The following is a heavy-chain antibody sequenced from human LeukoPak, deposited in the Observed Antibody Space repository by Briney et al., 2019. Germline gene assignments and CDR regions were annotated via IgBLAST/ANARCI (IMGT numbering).Heavy chain of an antibody. V-gene: IGHV1-69*04. D-gene: IGHD3-22*01. CDR1: GGTFSSYA. CDR3: ARGRIYDSSGYPLFDP. Sequence: ASVKVSCKASGGTFSSYAISWVRQAPGQGLEWMGRIIPILGIANYAQKFQGRVTITADKSTSTAYMELSSLRSEDTAVYYCARGRIYDSSGYPLFDPWGQGTLVTVSS. J-gene: IGHJ5*02. CDR2: IIPILGIA.